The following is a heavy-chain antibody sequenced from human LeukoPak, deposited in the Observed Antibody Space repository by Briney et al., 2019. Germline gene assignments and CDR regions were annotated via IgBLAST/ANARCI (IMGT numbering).Heavy chain of an antibody. D-gene: IGHD6-19*01. J-gene: IGHJ4*02. V-gene: IGHV4-61*01. CDR2: IYYSGST. Sequence: SETLSLTCTVSGGSVSSGSYYWSWIRQPPGTGLEWIGYIYYSGSTNYNPSLKSRVTISVDTSKNQFSLKLSSVTAADTAVYYCATGPKYSSGWYPYCWGQGTLVTVSS. CDR3: ATGPKYSSGWYPYC. CDR1: GGSVSSGSYY.